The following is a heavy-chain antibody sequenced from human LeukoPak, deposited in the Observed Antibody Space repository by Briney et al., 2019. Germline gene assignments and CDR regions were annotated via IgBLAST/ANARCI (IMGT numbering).Heavy chain of an antibody. Sequence: PSETLSLTCAVYGGSFSGYYWSWIRQPPGKGLEWIGEINHSGSTNYNPSLKSRVTISVDTSKNQFSLKLSSVTAADTAVYYCARAINNHYYHSTYFDYWGQGTLVTVSS. D-gene: IGHD3-22*01. CDR1: GGSFSGYY. V-gene: IGHV4-34*01. CDR3: ARAINNHYYHSTYFDY. J-gene: IGHJ4*02. CDR2: INHSGST.